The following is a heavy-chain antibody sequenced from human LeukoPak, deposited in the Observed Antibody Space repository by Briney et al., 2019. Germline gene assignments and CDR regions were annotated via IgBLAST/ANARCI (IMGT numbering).Heavy chain of an antibody. D-gene: IGHD2-2*01. CDR3: ARMTGQLLFSPHFDY. J-gene: IGHJ4*02. CDR2: IRYDGSNK. V-gene: IGHV3-30*02. CDR1: GFTFSSYG. Sequence: PGGSLRLSCAASGFTFSSYGMHWVRQAPGKGLEWVAYIRYDGSNKYYADSVEGRFTISRDNSKNTLYLQMNSLRAEDTAVYYCARMTGQLLFSPHFDYWGQGTLVTVSS.